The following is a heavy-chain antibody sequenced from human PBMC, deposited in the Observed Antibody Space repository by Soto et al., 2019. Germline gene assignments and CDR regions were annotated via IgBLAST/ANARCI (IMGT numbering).Heavy chain of an antibody. CDR2: INHSGST. D-gene: IGHD2-2*02. Sequence: PSETLSLTCAVYGGSFSGYYWSWIRQPLGKGLEWIGEINHSGSTNYNPSLKSRVTISVDTSKNQFSLKLSSVTAADTAVYYCARSIVVVPAAIHNWFDPWGQGTLVTVSS. CDR1: GGSFSGYY. J-gene: IGHJ5*02. CDR3: ARSIVVVPAAIHNWFDP. V-gene: IGHV4-34*01.